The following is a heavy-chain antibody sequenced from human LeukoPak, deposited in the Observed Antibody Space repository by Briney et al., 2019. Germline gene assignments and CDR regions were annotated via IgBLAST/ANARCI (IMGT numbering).Heavy chain of an antibody. CDR2: IYYSGST. D-gene: IGHD3-10*01. J-gene: IGHJ5*02. Sequence: SETLSLTCTVSGGSISSYYWSRVRQPPGKGLEWIGYIYYSGSTNYNPSLKSRVTISVDTSKNQFSLKLSSVTAADTAVYYCARALTPITMVRGANWFDPWGQGTLVTVSS. CDR1: GGSISSYY. CDR3: ARALTPITMVRGANWFDP. V-gene: IGHV4-59*01.